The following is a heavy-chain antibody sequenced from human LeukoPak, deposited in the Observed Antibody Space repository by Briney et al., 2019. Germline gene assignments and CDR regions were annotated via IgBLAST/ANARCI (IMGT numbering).Heavy chain of an antibody. CDR3: ARGERFLFDY. V-gene: IGHV4-59*01. D-gene: IGHD3-3*01. CDR1: GGSFSGYY. CDR2: IYYSGST. J-gene: IGHJ4*02. Sequence: SETLSLTCAVYGGSFSGYYWSWIRQPPGKGLEWIGYIYYSGSTNYNPSLKSRVTISVDTSKNQFSLKLSSVTAADTAVYYCARGERFLFDYWGQGTLVTVSS.